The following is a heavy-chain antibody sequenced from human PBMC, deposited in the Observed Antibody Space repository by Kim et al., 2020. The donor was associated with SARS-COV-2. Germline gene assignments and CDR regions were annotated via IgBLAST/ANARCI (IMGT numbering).Heavy chain of an antibody. CDR1: GFTFSTYA. CDR2: ISGAGVNT. V-gene: IGHV3-23*01. Sequence: GGSLRLSCAASGFTFSTYAMNWVRQAPGKGLEWVPSISGAGVNTYYTDSVKGRFTISRDNSRNTLYLQMNSLRAEDTAVYYCAKTDRTPLFGVPNNHYYGMDVWGQGTTVTVSS. J-gene: IGHJ6*02. D-gene: IGHD3-3*01. CDR3: AKTDRTPLFGVPNNHYYGMDV.